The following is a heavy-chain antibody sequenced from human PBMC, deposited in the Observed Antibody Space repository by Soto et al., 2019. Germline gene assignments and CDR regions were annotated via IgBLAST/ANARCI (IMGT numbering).Heavy chain of an antibody. CDR2: ISYDGSNK. J-gene: IGHJ6*02. CDR1: GFTFSSYA. D-gene: IGHD1-26*01. CDR3: ARAMGGLYYYYYGMDV. Sequence: QVQLVESGGGVVQPGRSLRLSCAASGFTFSSYAMHWVRQAPGKGLEWVAVISYDGSNKYYADSVKGRFTISRDNSKNTLYLQMNIRRAEDTAVYYCARAMGGLYYYYYGMDVWGQGTTVTVSS. V-gene: IGHV3-30-3*01.